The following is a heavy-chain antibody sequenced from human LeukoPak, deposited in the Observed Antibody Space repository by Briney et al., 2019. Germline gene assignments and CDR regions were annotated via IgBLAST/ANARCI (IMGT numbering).Heavy chain of an antibody. J-gene: IGHJ5*02. Sequence: PSETLSLTCTVSGGSISSSSYYWGWIRQPPGKGLEWIGSIYYSGGTYYNPSLKSRVTISVDTSKNQFSLKLSSVTAADTAVYYCARHRRVLRFLEWLPWGQGTLVTVSS. CDR3: ARHRRVLRFLEWLP. CDR1: GGSISSSSYY. CDR2: IYYSGGT. D-gene: IGHD3-3*01. V-gene: IGHV4-39*01.